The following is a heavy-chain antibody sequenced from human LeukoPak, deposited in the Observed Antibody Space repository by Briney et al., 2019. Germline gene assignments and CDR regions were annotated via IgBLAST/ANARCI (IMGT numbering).Heavy chain of an antibody. CDR1: GFTFSSYE. V-gene: IGHV3-48*03. D-gene: IGHD3-22*01. Sequence: HPGGSLRLSCAASGFTFSSYEMNWVRQAPGKGLEWVSYISSSGSTIYYADSVKGRFTISRDNAKNSLYLQMNSLRAEDTAVYYCARESGEDYYGSSGYYLFSNWGQGTLVTVSS. CDR2: ISSSGSTI. CDR3: ARESGEDYYGSSGYYLFSN. J-gene: IGHJ4*02.